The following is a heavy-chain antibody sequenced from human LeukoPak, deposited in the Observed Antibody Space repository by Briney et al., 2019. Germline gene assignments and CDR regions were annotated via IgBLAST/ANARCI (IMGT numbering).Heavy chain of an antibody. CDR3: ARSRDGYNSGAFDM. CDR2: ISGTDTSM. D-gene: IGHD5-24*01. V-gene: IGHV3-23*01. CDR1: GFTFNNYA. Sequence: GGSLRLSCVASGFTFNNYAMSWVRQAPGKGLEWVSVISGTDTSMDYADSVKGRFTISRDNSKNTLYLQMSSLRAEDTAVYYCARSRDGYNSGAFDMWGQGTMVTVSS. J-gene: IGHJ3*02.